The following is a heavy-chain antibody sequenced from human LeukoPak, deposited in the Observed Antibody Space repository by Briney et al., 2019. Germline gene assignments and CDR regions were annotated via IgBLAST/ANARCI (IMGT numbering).Heavy chain of an antibody. V-gene: IGHV4-38-2*01. J-gene: IGHJ4*02. CDR2: IYHSGST. CDR1: GYSISSGYY. CDR3: ARGTFTHFGQSSDFCY. D-gene: IGHD3-10*01. Sequence: PSGTLSLTCAVSGYSISSGYYWGWIRQPPGKGLEWIGSIYHSGSTYYNPSLKSRVTISVDTSKNQFSLKLSSLPDPDTDVYYCARGTFTHFGQSSDFCYWGPGTLVTV.